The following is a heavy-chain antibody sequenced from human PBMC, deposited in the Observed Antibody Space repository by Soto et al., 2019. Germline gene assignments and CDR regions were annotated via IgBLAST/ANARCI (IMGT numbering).Heavy chain of an antibody. V-gene: IGHV1-2*04. J-gene: IGHJ6*02. D-gene: IGHD1-1*01. CDR2: INPNSGGT. CDR1: GYTFTGYY. Sequence: ASVKVSCKASGYTFTGYYMHWGRQAPGQGLEWMGWINPNSGGTNYAQKFQGWVTMTRDTSISTAYMELSRLRSDDTAVYYCAREVNLEHYYYGMDVWGQGTTVTVSS. CDR3: AREVNLEHYYYGMDV.